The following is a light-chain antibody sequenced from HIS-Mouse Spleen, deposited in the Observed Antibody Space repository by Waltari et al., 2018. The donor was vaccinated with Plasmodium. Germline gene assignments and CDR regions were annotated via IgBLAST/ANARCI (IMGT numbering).Light chain of an antibody. CDR2: EDS. CDR1: ALPKKY. J-gene: IGLJ3*02. Sequence: SYELTQPPSVSVSPGQTARIPCSGDALPKKYEYWYQQKSGQVPLLVSDEDSKRPSGIPERFSGSSSGTMATLTISGAQVEDEADYYCYSTDSSGNHRVFGGGTKLTVL. V-gene: IGLV3-10*01. CDR3: YSTDSSGNHRV.